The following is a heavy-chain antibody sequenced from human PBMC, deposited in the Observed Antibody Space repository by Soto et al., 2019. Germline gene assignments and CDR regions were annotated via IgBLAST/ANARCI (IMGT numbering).Heavy chain of an antibody. CDR1: GYTFTSYG. D-gene: IGHD3-10*01. CDR3: AREGQKYCSGIYGMDV. CDR2: ISAYNGNT. Sequence: QVQLVQSGAEVKKPGASVKVSCKASGYTFTSYGISWVRQAAGQGLEWMGWISAYNGNTNYAQKLQGRVTMTTDTSTSTVYMELRSLRSDDTAVYYCAREGQKYCSGIYGMDVWGQGTTVTVSS. V-gene: IGHV1-18*01. J-gene: IGHJ6*02.